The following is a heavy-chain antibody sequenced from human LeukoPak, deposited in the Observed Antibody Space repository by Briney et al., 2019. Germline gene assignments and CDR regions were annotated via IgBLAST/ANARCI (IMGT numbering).Heavy chain of an antibody. CDR2: IIPMFGSA. J-gene: IGHJ5*02. CDR3: ARGQYYGSETYWHTKWFDP. Sequence: SVKVSCKASGGTFSNYVISWVRQAPGQGLEWMGGIIPMFGSATYSEKFQGRVTITTDESTSTGYMGMSRLTSKDTAVYYCARGQYYGSETYWHTKWFDPWGQGTPVTVSS. V-gene: IGHV1-69*05. D-gene: IGHD3-10*01. CDR1: GGTFSNYV.